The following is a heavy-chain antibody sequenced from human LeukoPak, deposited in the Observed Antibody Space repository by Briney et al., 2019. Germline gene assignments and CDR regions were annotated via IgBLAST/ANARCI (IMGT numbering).Heavy chain of an antibody. D-gene: IGHD2-2*01. V-gene: IGHV1-69*04. CDR2: IIPILGIA. J-gene: IGHJ3*02. Sequence: SVKVSCKASGGTFSSYAISWVRQAPGQGLEWMGRIIPILGIANYAQKFQGRVTITADKSTSTAYMELSSLRSEDTAVYYCAKVQSPRYCSSTSCHWAFDIWGQGTMVTVSS. CDR1: GGTFSSYA. CDR3: AKVQSPRYCSSTSCHWAFDI.